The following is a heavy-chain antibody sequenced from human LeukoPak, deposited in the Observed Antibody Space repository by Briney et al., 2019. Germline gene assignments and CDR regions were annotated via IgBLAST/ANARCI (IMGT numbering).Heavy chain of an antibody. CDR3: ARGQEFYYDSSAYSKFDY. D-gene: IGHD3-22*01. CDR1: GFTFSDYS. V-gene: IGHV3-21*01. Sequence: PGGSLRLSCAASGFTFSDYSMNWVRQAPGKGLEWVSSISSGSSYTYYADSVKGRFTISRDNAKNSLYLQMNSLRAEDTALYYCARGQEFYYDSSAYSKFDYWGQGTLVTVSS. J-gene: IGHJ4*02. CDR2: ISSGSSYT.